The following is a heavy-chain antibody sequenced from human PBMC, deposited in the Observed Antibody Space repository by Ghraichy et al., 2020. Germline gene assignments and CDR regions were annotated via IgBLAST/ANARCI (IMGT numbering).Heavy chain of an antibody. CDR3: ARRRQQLERPFDY. V-gene: IGHV4-59*01. D-gene: IGHD6-13*01. CDR2: IYYSGST. Sequence: SETLSLTCTVSGGSISSYYWSWIRQPPGKGLEWIGYIYYSGSTNYNPSLKSRVTISVDTSKNQFSLKLSSVTAADTAVYYCARRRQQLERPFDYWGQGTLVTVSS. CDR1: GGSISSYY. J-gene: IGHJ4*02.